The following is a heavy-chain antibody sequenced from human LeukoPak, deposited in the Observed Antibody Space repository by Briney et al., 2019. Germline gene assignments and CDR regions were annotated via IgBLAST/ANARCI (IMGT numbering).Heavy chain of an antibody. D-gene: IGHD5-18*01. V-gene: IGHV4-59*01. Sequence: PSETLSLTCTVSGGSISSYYWSWIRQPPGKGLEWIGYIYYSGSTNYNPSLKSRVTISVDTSKNQFSLKLSSVTAADTAVYYCASFTAMGDFDYWGQGTLVTVSS. CDR2: IYYSGST. J-gene: IGHJ4*02. CDR3: ASFTAMGDFDY. CDR1: GGSISSYY.